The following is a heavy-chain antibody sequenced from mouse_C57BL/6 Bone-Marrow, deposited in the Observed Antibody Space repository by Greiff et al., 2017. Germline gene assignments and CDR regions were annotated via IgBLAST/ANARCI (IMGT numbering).Heavy chain of an antibody. CDR1: GFTFSDYG. CDR3: ARQGITTVVATYYAMDY. Sequence: EVKVEESGGGLVKPGGSLKLSCAASGFTFSDYGMHWVRQAPEKGLEWVAYISSGSSTIYYADTVKGRFTISRDNAKNTLFLQMTSLRSEDTAMYYCARQGITTVVATYYAMDYWGQGTSVTVSS. J-gene: IGHJ4*01. D-gene: IGHD1-1*01. V-gene: IGHV5-17*01. CDR2: ISSGSSTI.